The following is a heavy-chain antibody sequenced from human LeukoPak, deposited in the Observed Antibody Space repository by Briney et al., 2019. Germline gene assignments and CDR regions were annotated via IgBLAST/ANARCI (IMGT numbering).Heavy chain of an antibody. J-gene: IGHJ3*02. V-gene: IGHV3-23*01. Sequence: GGSLRLSWAASGFTFSSYAMSWVRQAAGKGLEWVASISGSGGSTYYADSVKGRFTISRDNSKNTLYLQMNSLRAEDTAIYYCAKIKRHFFVSSGYSDAHDVFDMFGEGSLVTVYS. CDR1: GFTFSSYA. CDR3: AKIKRHFFVSSGYSDAHDVFDM. D-gene: IGHD3-22*01. CDR2: ISGSGGST.